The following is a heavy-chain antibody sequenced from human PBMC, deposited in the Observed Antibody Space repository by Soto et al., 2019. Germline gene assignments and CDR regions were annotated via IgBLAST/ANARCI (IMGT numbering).Heavy chain of an antibody. CDR2: ISSSSSYI. V-gene: IGHV3-21*01. Sequence: EVQLVESGGGLVKPGGSLRLSCAASGFTFSSYSMNWVRQAPGKGLEWVSSISSSSSYIYYADSVKGRFTISRDNAKNSLYLQMNSLRAEDTAVYYCARDPRLDYCGGGSCPLPWGQGTLVTVSS. D-gene: IGHD2-15*01. CDR3: ARDPRLDYCGGGSCPLP. J-gene: IGHJ5*02. CDR1: GFTFSSYS.